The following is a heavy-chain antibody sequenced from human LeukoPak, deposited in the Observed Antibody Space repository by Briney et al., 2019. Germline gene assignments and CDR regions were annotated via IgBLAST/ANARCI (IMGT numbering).Heavy chain of an antibody. CDR3: ASRDADYEYYFDY. CDR2: IIPKFATA. Sequence: SVKVSCKASGYTFTGYYMHWVRQAPGQGLEWIGSIIPKFATANYAHNFQGRVSIGADESTTTAYMELSSLTFDDTAVYYCASRDADYEYYFDYWGQGAVVTVSS. D-gene: IGHD4-17*01. J-gene: IGHJ4*02. CDR1: GYTFTGYY. V-gene: IGHV1-69*13.